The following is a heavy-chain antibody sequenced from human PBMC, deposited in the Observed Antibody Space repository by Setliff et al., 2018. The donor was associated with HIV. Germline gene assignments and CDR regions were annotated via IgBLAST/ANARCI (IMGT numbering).Heavy chain of an antibody. J-gene: IGHJ4*02. CDR3: ARASYYYDSSGSFYFDY. CDR1: GYTFTNYY. Sequence: ASVKVSCKASGYTFTNYYIHLVRQAPGQGLEWMGIINPSGGRTSYTQKFQGRVTMTRDTSTSTVYMELSSLRSEDTAVYYCARASYYYDSSGSFYFDYWGQGTLGTVS. CDR2: INPSGGRT. D-gene: IGHD3-22*01. V-gene: IGHV1-46*01.